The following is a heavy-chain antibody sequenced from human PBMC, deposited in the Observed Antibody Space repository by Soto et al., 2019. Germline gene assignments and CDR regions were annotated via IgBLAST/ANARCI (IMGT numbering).Heavy chain of an antibody. CDR2: IVVGSGNT. D-gene: IGHD3-10*01. J-gene: IGHJ3*02. CDR1: GFTFTSSA. Sequence: SVKVSCKASGFTFTSSAMQWVRQARGQRLEWIGWIVVGSGNTNYAQKFQERVTITRDMSTSTAYVELSSLRSEDTAVYYCAAFYGSGSYYKTDAFDIWGQGTMVTVSS. CDR3: AAFYGSGSYYKTDAFDI. V-gene: IGHV1-58*02.